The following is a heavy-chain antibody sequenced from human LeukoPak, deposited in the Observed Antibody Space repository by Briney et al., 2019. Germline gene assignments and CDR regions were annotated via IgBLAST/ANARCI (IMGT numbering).Heavy chain of an antibody. J-gene: IGHJ4*02. CDR3: ASSNLAYCGGDCYSAFDY. D-gene: IGHD2-21*02. V-gene: IGHV1-69*05. Sequence: GSSVKVSCKASVGTFSSYAISWVRQAPGQGLEWMGRIIPIFGTANYAQKFQGRVTITTDESTSTAYMELSSLRSEDTAVYYCASSNLAYCGGDCYSAFDYWGQGTLVTVSS. CDR2: IIPIFGTA. CDR1: VGTFSSYA.